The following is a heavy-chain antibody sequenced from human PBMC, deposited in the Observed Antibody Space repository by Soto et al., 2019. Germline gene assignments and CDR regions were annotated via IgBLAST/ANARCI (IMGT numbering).Heavy chain of an antibody. CDR1: GDSISSGYY. CDR3: ARHEGNGNVWPLDY. V-gene: IGHV4-38-2*01. J-gene: IGHJ4*02. D-gene: IGHD2-8*01. Sequence: SETLSLTCAVSGDSISSGYYWAWIRQPPGKGLEWIGSIYHSGTAYYNPSLKSRVIISIDTSKNQFSLRLTSVTAEDTAVYYCARHEGNGNVWPLDYWGQGILVTVSS. CDR2: IYHSGTA.